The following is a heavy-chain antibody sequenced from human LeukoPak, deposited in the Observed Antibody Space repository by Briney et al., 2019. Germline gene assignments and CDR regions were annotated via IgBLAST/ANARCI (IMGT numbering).Heavy chain of an antibody. CDR1: GGSISGFY. D-gene: IGHD3-22*01. V-gene: IGHV4-59*01. CDR3: WNTNYIPSLKSLVTISVDTSENQFSLKLSSVTAADTAVYYCARGERQTSGYYYYFDY. Sequence: AETLSLTCTVWGGSISGFYWSWIRQPPGRGLEWIGYISYNGWTNHIPCLKSRGTISLDQSQNQFSPEPRHVKSADTDHYYRWNTNYIPSLKSLVTISVDTSENQFSLKLSSVTAADTAVYYCARGERQTSGYYYYFDYWGEGTLVPVSS. CDR2: ISYNGWT. J-gene: IGHJ4*02.